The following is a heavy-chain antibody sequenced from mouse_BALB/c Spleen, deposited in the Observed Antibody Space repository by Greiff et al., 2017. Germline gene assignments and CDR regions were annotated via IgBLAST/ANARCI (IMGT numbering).Heavy chain of an antibody. D-gene: IGHD2-4*01. CDR3: ASGMRGLRFAY. J-gene: IGHJ3*01. CDR1: GFNIKDTY. Sequence: EVKLMESGAELVKPGASVKLSCTASGFNIKDTYMHWVKQRPEQGLEWIGRIDPANGNTKYDPKFQGKATITADTSSNTAYLQLSSLTSEDTAVYYCASGMRGLRFAYGGQGTLVTVSA. V-gene: IGHV14-3*02. CDR2: IDPANGNT.